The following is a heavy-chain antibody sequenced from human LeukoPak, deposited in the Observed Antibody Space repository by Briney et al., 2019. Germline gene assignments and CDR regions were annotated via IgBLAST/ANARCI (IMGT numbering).Heavy chain of an antibody. D-gene: IGHD3-22*01. Sequence: SVKVSCKSSGGTFSSYAISWVRQAPGQGLEWMGRIIPIFGTANYAQKFQGRVTITTDESTSTAYMELSSLRSEDTAVYYCARGIHSYYYDSSGYYSYDYWGQGTLVTVSS. V-gene: IGHV1-69*05. CDR3: ARGIHSYYYDSSGYYSYDY. J-gene: IGHJ4*02. CDR1: GGTFSSYA. CDR2: IIPIFGTA.